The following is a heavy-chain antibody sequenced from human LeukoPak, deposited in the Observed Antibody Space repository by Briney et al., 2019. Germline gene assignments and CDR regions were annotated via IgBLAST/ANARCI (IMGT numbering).Heavy chain of an antibody. J-gene: IGHJ6*02. D-gene: IGHD6-13*01. V-gene: IGHV3-53*01. CDR2: IYSGGST. CDR3: ARDHSAAAGTWWYYYYDGMDV. CDR1: GFTVSSNY. Sequence: GGSLRLSCAASGFTVSSNYMSWVRQAPGKGLEWVSVIYSGGSTYYADSVKGRFTISRDNSKNTLYLQMNSLRAEDTAVYYCARDHSAAAGTWWYYYYDGMDVWGQGTTVTVSS.